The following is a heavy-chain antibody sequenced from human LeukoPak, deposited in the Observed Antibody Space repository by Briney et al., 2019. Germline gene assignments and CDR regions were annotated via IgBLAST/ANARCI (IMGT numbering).Heavy chain of an antibody. V-gene: IGHV1-18*01. CDR3: ARLVDTTMVTSN. CDR1: GYTFTSYG. CDR2: ISAYNGNT. Sequence: ASVKVSCKASGYTFTSYGISWVRQAPGQGLEWMGWISAYNGNTNYAQKLQGRVTMTTDTSTSTAYMELSRLGSDDTAVYYCARLVDTTMVTSNWGQGTLVTVSS. D-gene: IGHD5-18*01. J-gene: IGHJ4*02.